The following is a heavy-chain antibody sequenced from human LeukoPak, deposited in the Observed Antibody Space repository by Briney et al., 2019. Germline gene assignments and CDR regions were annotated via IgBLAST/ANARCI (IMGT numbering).Heavy chain of an antibody. V-gene: IGHV3-21*01. CDR1: GFTFSSYS. D-gene: IGHD2-21*02. Sequence: GGSLRLSCAASGFTFSSYSMNWVRAAPGKGREWVSSISSSSSYIYYADSVKGRFTISRDNAKNSLYLQMNSLGVEDTAVYSCARVGGDLNFDYWGQGTLVTVSS. CDR3: ARVGGDLNFDY. CDR2: ISSSSSYI. J-gene: IGHJ4*02.